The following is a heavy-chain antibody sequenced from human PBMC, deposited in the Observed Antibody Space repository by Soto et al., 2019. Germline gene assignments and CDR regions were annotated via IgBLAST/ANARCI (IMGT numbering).Heavy chain of an antibody. D-gene: IGHD6-13*01. CDR3: VRERGVGSTWSYYFDF. J-gene: IGHJ4*02. Sequence: EVQLVESGGSVVRPGGSLRLSCVASGFPFEDYGMNWVRQTPGKGLEWVSSIDWDAGRREYADSVEGRFTVSRDSAKNPLSLHLTSLGVEDTALYSCVRERGVGSTWSYYFDFWGQGTLVTVSS. CDR2: IDWDAGRR. V-gene: IGHV3-20*04. CDR1: GFPFEDYG.